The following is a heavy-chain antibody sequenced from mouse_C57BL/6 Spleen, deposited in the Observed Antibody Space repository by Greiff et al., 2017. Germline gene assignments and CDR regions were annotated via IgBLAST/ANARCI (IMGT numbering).Heavy chain of an antibody. J-gene: IGHJ3*01. CDR3: ARHDGSYGFAY. CDR1: GFSLTSYG. Sequence: VQLVESGPGLVAPSQSLSITCTVSGFSLTSYGVHWVRQPPGKGLEWLVVLWSDGSTTYNSALKSNLNSSKDNSKSQVFVKMNSLQTEDTAIYYCARHDGSYGFAYWGQGTLVTVSA. V-gene: IGHV2-6-1*01. CDR2: LWSDGST. D-gene: IGHD1-1*02.